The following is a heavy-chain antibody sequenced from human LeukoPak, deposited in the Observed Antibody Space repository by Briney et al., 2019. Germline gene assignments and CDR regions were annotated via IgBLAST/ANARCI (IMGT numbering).Heavy chain of an antibody. Sequence: ASVKASCKASGYTFNSYGISWVRQAPGQGLEWMGWINPNSGGTNYAQKLQGRVTMTTDTSTTTAYMELRSLRSDDTAVYYCARDYRTGFDYWGQGTLVTVSS. J-gene: IGHJ4*02. V-gene: IGHV1-18*01. CDR2: INPNSGGT. CDR3: ARDYRTGFDY. D-gene: IGHD7-27*01. CDR1: GYTFNSYG.